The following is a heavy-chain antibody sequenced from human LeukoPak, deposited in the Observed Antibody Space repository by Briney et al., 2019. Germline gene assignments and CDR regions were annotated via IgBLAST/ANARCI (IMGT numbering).Heavy chain of an antibody. CDR2: ISYDGSNK. CDR1: GFTFSSYS. D-gene: IGHD3-10*01. CDR3: ARPRSSYYYGSGSYYNY. V-gene: IGHV3-30*04. Sequence: GGSLRLSCAASGFTFSSYSMHWVRQAPGKGLEWVAVISYDGSNKYYADSVKGRFTISRDNSKNTLYLQMNSLRAEDTAVYYCARPRSSYYYGSGSYYNYWGRGTLVTVSS. J-gene: IGHJ4*02.